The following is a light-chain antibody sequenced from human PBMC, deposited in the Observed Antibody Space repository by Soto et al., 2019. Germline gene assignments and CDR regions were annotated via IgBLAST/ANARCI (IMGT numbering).Light chain of an antibody. CDR1: QSVSLY. CDR3: QQRRTWQGT. Sequence: VLTQSPGRLSLSPGDTATLSCRASQSVSLYLAWYQQKPGQVPRLLIYDASQRATGIPDRFSGSGSDKDFTLTITSLEPEDSAVYYCQQRRTWQGTFGPGTKVDI. J-gene: IGKJ3*01. V-gene: IGKV3-11*01. CDR2: DAS.